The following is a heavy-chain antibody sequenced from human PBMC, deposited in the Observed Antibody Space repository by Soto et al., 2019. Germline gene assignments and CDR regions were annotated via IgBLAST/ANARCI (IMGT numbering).Heavy chain of an antibody. V-gene: IGHV3-23*01. Sequence: GSRRFSCAASGFTFSSYAMSWVRQAPGKGLEWVSAISGSGGSTYYADSVKGRFTISRDNSKNTLYLQMNSLRAEDTAVYYCAKTYSSGWFPRQGFDYWGQGTLVTVSS. J-gene: IGHJ4*02. CDR2: ISGSGGST. D-gene: IGHD6-19*01. CDR1: GFTFSSYA. CDR3: AKTYSSGWFPRQGFDY.